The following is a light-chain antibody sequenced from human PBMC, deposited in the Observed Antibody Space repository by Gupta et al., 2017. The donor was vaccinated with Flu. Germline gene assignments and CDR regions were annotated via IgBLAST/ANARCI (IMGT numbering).Light chain of an antibody. Sequence: SSSNIGNNYIHWYQQLPGAAPKLLIYKNNQRPSGVPDRFSGSKSGASASLAISGLRSEDEADYYCSAWDDSLSSPVFGGGTKLTVL. CDR2: KNN. V-gene: IGLV1-47*01. CDR3: SAWDDSLSSPV. CDR1: SSNIGNNY. J-gene: IGLJ3*02.